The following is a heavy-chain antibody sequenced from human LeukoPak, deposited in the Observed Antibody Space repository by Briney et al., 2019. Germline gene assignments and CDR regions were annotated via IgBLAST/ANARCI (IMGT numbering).Heavy chain of an antibody. V-gene: IGHV4-30-2*01. J-gene: IGHJ6*02. CDR3: ARHRPSRYGDRPLYYYYYGMDV. CDR1: GGSISSGGYY. D-gene: IGHD4-17*01. Sequence: PSQTLSLTCTVSGGSISSGGYYWSWIRQPPGKGLEWIGYIYHSGSTYYNPSLKSRVTISVDRSKNQFSLKLSSVTAADTAVYYCARHRPSRYGDRPLYYYYYGMDVWGQGTTVTVSS. CDR2: IYHSGST.